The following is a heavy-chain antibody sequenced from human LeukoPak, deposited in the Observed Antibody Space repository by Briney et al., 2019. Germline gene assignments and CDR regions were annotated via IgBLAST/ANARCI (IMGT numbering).Heavy chain of an antibody. CDR2: ISGSGGST. V-gene: IGHV3-23*01. J-gene: IGHJ4*02. Sequence: GGSLRLSCAASGFTFSTYGMSWVRQAPGKGLEWVSAISGSGGSTYYADSVKGRFTISRDNSENTLYLQMNSLRAEDTAVYYCAKDLHWGLDYWGQGTLVTVSS. CDR3: AKDLHWGLDY. CDR1: GFTFSTYG. D-gene: IGHD7-27*01.